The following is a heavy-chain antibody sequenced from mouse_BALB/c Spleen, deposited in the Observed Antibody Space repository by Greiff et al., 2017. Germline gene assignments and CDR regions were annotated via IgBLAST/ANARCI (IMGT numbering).Heavy chain of an antibody. CDR1: GFNIKDTY. CDR3: ARSYYGNYGAY. V-gene: IGHV14-3*02. J-gene: IGHJ3*01. CDR2: IDPANGNT. Sequence: VQLQQSGAELVKPGASVKLSCTASGFNIKDTYMHWVKQRPEQGLEWIGRIDPANGNTKYDPKFQGKATITADTSSNTAYLQLSSLTSEDTAVYYCARSYYGNYGAYWGQGTLVTVSA. D-gene: IGHD2-10*01.